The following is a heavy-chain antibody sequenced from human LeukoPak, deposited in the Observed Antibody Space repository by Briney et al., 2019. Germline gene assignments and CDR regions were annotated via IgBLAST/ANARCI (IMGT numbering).Heavy chain of an antibody. D-gene: IGHD1-1*01. J-gene: IGHJ4*02. CDR2: ISGSGGST. Sequence: GGSLRLSCAASGFTFSSYGMHWVRQAPGKGLEWVLGISGSGGSTNYADSVKGRFTISRDNSKNTLYLQMNSPRAEDTAVYYCATRSSTGNTKFDSWGQGTLVSVSS. CDR1: GFTFSSYG. V-gene: IGHV3-23*01. CDR3: ATRSSTGNTKFDS.